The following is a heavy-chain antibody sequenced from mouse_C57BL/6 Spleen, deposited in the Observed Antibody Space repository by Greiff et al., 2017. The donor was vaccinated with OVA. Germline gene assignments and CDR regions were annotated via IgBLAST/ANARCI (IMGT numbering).Heavy chain of an antibody. J-gene: IGHJ2*01. CDR3: ARYYYGSSYVDY. CDR2: IRNKANGYTT. D-gene: IGHD1-1*01. Sequence: DVKLVESGGGLVQPGGSLSLSCAASGFTFTDYYMSWVRQPPGKALEWLGFIRNKANGYTTEYSASVKGRFTISRDNSQSILYLQMNALRAEDSATYYCARYYYGSSYVDYWGQGTTLTVSS. V-gene: IGHV7-3*01. CDR1: GFTFTDYY.